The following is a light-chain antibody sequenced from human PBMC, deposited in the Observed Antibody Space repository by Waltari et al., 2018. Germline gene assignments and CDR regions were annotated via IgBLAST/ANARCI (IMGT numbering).Light chain of an antibody. J-gene: IGKJ2*01. CDR1: QTISTF. CDR3: QQTYRTPPYT. Sequence: DIQMTQSPSSLSASVGDGVTLTCRESQTISTFLNWYQHKPGKAPTLLIYGATILQSGVPSRFSGSGFGTDFTLTITNVQPEDFATYYCQQTYRTPPYTFGQGTKLEIK. CDR2: GAT. V-gene: IGKV1-39*01.